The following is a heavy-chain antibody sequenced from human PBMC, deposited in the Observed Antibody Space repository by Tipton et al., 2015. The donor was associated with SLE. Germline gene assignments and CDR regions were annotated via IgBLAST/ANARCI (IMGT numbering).Heavy chain of an antibody. D-gene: IGHD3-3*01. V-gene: IGHV4-34*01. J-gene: IGHJ4*02. CDR2: INHSGST. CDR1: GYTFTSYD. Sequence: QVQLVQSGAEVKKPGASVKVSCKASGYTFTSYDINWVRQATGQGLEWMGEINHSGSTNYNPSLKSRVTISVDTSKNQFSLKLSSVTAADTAVYYCARFVFWSPIGDRWGQGTLVTVSS. CDR3: ARFVFWSPIGDR.